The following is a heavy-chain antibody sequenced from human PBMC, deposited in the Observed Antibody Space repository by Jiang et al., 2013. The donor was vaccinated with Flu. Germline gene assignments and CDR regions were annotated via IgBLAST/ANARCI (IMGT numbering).Heavy chain of an antibody. D-gene: IGHD3-16*01. CDR2: ISYAGANK. V-gene: IGHV3-30-3*01. CDR1: GFTFNSYA. CDR3: ARDGLGGDYYYYFMDV. Sequence: QLLESGGGVVQPGKSLRLSCAASGFTFNSYAMHWVRQAPGRGLAWVAVISYAGANKYYTDSVKGRFTISRDNSKNMLYLQMNSLRTEDTAVYYCARDGLGGDYYYYFMDVWGKG. J-gene: IGHJ6*03.